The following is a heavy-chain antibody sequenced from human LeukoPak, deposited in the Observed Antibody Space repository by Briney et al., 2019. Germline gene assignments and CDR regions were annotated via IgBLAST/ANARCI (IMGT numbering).Heavy chain of an antibody. CDR3: AKDLRVWGATAPFDY. D-gene: IGHD1-26*01. J-gene: IGHJ4*02. Sequence: GRSLRPSCAASGFTFSGYGMHWVRQAPGKGLEWVAVISYDGSNKYYADSVKGRFTISRDNSKNTLYLQMNSLRAEDTAVYYCAKDLRVWGATAPFDYWGQGTLVTVSS. CDR2: ISYDGSNK. V-gene: IGHV3-30*18. CDR1: GFTFSGYG.